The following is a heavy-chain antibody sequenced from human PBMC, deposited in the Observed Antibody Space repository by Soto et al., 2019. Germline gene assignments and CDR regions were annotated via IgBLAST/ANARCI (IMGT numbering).Heavy chain of an antibody. CDR1: GGRISDYY. J-gene: IGHJ5*02. Sequence: SETLPLTCTVSGGRISDYYWSWIRQPTGKGLEWIWRIYTSGGTDYNPALKSRVTISIDTSKNQFSLKVTSMTAADTAVYYCARERREEIHDGYDIDPWGQGTQVTVSS. D-gene: IGHD5-12*01. CDR2: IYTSGGT. CDR3: ARERREEIHDGYDIDP. V-gene: IGHV4-4*07.